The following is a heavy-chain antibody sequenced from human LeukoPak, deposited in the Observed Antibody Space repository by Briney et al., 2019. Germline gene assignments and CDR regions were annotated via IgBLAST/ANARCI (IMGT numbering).Heavy chain of an antibody. D-gene: IGHD4-17*01. V-gene: IGHV3-23*01. CDR1: GFTFSSYA. J-gene: IGHJ4*02. CDR2: ISGSGGST. CDR3: AKGGYGDYSNYFDY. Sequence: GGSLRLSCEASGFTFSSYAMSWVRQAPGKGLEWVSAISGSGGSTYYADSVKGRFTISRDNSKNTLYLQMNSLRAEDTAVYYCAKGGYGDYSNYFDYWGQGTLVTVSS.